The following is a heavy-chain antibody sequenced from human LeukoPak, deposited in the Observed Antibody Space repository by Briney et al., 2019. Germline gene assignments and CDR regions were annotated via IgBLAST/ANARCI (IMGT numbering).Heavy chain of an antibody. CDR1: GFTFSSYG. D-gene: IGHD2-15*01. CDR3: AKDGRYCSGGSCYRGRIDP. Sequence: GGSLRLSCAASGFTFSSYGMHWVRQAPGKGLEWVAVIWYDGSNKYYADSVKGQFTISRDNSKNTLYLQMNSLRAEDTAVYYCAKDGRYCSGGSCYRGRIDPWGQGTLVTVSS. CDR2: IWYDGSNK. J-gene: IGHJ5*02. V-gene: IGHV3-33*06.